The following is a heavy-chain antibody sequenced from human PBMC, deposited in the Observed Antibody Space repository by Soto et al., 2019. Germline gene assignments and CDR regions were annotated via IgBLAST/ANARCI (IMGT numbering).Heavy chain of an antibody. CDR2: ISYDGSNK. V-gene: IGHV3-30-3*01. CDR3: ASVPSGRSAPIDY. CDR1: GFTFSSYA. J-gene: IGHJ4*02. D-gene: IGHD1-26*01. Sequence: QVQLVESGGGVVQPGRSLRLSCAASGFTFSSYAMHWVRQAPGKGLEWVAVISYDGSNKYYADSVKGRFTISRDNSKNTLYLQMNSLRAEDTAVYYRASVPSGRSAPIDYWGQGTLVTVSS.